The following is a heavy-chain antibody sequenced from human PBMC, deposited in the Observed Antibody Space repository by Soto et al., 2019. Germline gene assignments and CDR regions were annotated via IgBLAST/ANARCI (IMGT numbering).Heavy chain of an antibody. CDR1: GYRFATFW. J-gene: IGHJ6*01. CDR3: ARQEQLAPYYYAMD. V-gene: IGHV5-51*01. Sequence: EVQLVQSGAEVKKPGESLKISCQVSGYRFATFWIAWVRQMPGKGLEWMGIIYPGDSDTRYSPSFQGQVTISADKSSSTAYLQWSSLKASDSAIYYCARQEQLAPYYYAMD. D-gene: IGHD1-1*01. CDR2: IYPGDSDT.